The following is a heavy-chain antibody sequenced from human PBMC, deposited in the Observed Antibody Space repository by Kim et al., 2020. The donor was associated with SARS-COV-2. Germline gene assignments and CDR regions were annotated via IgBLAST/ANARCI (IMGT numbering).Heavy chain of an antibody. CDR2: IKSKTDGGTT. CDR1: GFTFSNAW. D-gene: IGHD6-19*01. J-gene: IGHJ4*02. V-gene: IGHV3-15*01. Sequence: GGSLRLSCAASGFTFSNAWMSWVRQAPGKGLEWVGRIKSKTDGGTTDYAAPVKGRFTISRDDSKNTLYLQMNSLKTEDTAVYDCNTDPGGATVAVAGTTSEFGYWGQGTLVTVSS. CDR3: NTDPGGATVAVAGTTSEFGY.